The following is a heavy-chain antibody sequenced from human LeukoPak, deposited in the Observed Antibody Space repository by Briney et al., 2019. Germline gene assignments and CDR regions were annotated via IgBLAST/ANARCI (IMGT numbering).Heavy chain of an antibody. Sequence: GRSLRLSCAASGFTFSSYAMHWVRQAPGKGLEWVAVISYDGSNKYYADSVKGRFTISRDNSKNTLYLQMNSLRAEDTAVYYCARDPDYGGKGFYYFDYWGQGTLVTVSS. CDR1: GFTFSSYA. V-gene: IGHV3-30-3*01. J-gene: IGHJ4*02. CDR2: ISYDGSNK. CDR3: ARDPDYGGKGFYYFDY. D-gene: IGHD4-23*01.